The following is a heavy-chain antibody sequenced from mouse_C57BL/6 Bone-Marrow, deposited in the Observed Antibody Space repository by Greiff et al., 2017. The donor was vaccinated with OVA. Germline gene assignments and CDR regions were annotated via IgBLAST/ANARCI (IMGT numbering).Heavy chain of an antibody. D-gene: IGHD2-3*01. CDR3: ARYRDGSFAY. V-gene: IGHV1-81*01. J-gene: IGHJ3*01. CDR1: GYTFTSYG. Sequence: VQLQESGAELARPGASVKLSCKASGYTFTSYGISWVKQRTGQGLEWIGEIYPRSGNTYYNEKFKGKATLTADKSSSTAYMELRSLTSEDSAVYFCARYRDGSFAYWGQGTLVTVSA. CDR2: IYPRSGNT.